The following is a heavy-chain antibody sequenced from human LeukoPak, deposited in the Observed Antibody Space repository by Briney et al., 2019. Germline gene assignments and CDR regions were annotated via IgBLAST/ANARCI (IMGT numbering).Heavy chain of an antibody. CDR1: GYTFTNYG. CDR3: ARDWAGVRGVGDWFDP. D-gene: IGHD3-10*01. V-gene: IGHV1-18*01. J-gene: IGHJ5*02. CDR2: ISVNNGNT. Sequence: ASVKVSCKASGYTFTNYGIYWVRQAPGQGFQWMGWISVNNGNTNYARKFRVRFTMTADTATSTAYMELRSLRSDDTAVYYCARDWAGVRGVGDWFDPWGQGTLVTVSS.